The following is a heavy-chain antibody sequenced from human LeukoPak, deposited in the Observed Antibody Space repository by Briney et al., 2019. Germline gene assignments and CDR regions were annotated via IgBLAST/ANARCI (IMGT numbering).Heavy chain of an antibody. J-gene: IGHJ4*02. CDR2: ISAYNGNT. V-gene: IGHV1-18*01. CDR1: GYTFTSYG. CDR3: ARRIGTRRTGYYFDY. D-gene: IGHD1-14*01. Sequence: ASVKVSCKASGYTFTSYGISWVRQAPGQGLEWMGWISAYNGNTNYAQKLQGRVTMTTGTSTSTAYMELRSLRSDDTAVYYCARRIGTRRTGYYFDYWGQGTLVTVSS.